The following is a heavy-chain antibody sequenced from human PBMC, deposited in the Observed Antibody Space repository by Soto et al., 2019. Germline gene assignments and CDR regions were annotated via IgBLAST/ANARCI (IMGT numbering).Heavy chain of an antibody. CDR1: GFTFGSYS. Sequence: GGSLRLSCAASGFTFGSYSMNWVRQAPGKGLEWVSYISSGSSTIYYAGSVKGRFTISRDNAKNSLYLQMNSLRAEDTAVYYCARGGYCSSITCPHYYMDVWGKGTTVTVSS. D-gene: IGHD2-2*01. CDR3: ARGGYCSSITCPHYYMDV. J-gene: IGHJ6*03. CDR2: ISSGSSTI. V-gene: IGHV3-48*01.